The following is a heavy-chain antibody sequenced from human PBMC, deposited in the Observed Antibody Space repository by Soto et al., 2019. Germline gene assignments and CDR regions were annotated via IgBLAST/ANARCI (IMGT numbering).Heavy chain of an antibody. V-gene: IGHV4-30-4*01. CDR2: IFYPGST. CDR3: ARGSGSFVRGILEP. CDR1: GDSITSGDHS. Sequence: QVQLQESGPGLVKPSQTLSLTCTVSGDSITSGDHSWRWVRQARGKGLGWIGYIFYPGSTSSRPSLTNRFSISVDTSNNRFSLNLNSVTAADTAVYFCARGSGSFVRGILEPWGQGTLVTVSS. D-gene: IGHD3-10*02. J-gene: IGHJ5*02.